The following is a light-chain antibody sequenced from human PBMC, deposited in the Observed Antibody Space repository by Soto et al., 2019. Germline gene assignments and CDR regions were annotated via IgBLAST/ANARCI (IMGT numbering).Light chain of an antibody. CDR1: SSDVGAYNY. CDR3: TSYAGTYSFFYV. V-gene: IGLV2-8*01. Sequence: QSALTQPPSASGSPGQSVTISCTGTSSDVGAYNYVSWYQQLPGKAPKLIIYEVSKRPSGVPDRFSGSKSGNTASLTVSGLRAEDEADYYCTSYAGTYSFFYVFGTGTKLTVL. J-gene: IGLJ1*01. CDR2: EVS.